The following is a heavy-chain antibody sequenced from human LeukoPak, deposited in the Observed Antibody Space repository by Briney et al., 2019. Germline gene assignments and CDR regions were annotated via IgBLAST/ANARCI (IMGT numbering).Heavy chain of an antibody. J-gene: IGHJ6*03. CDR3: ARVIAAPGNYYYYYMDV. CDR2: IYYSGST. CDR1: GGSISSHY. Sequence: SETLSLTCTVSGGSISSHYWSWIRQPPGKGLEWIGYIYYSGSTNYNPSLKSRVTISVDTSKNQFSLKLRSVTAADTAVYYCARVIAAPGNYYYYYMDVWGKGTTVTVSS. D-gene: IGHD6-6*01. V-gene: IGHV4-59*11.